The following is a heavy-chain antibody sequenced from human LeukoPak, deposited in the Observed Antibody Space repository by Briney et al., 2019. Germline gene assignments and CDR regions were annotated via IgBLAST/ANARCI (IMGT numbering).Heavy chain of an antibody. Sequence: GGSLRLSCAASGFTFSSYGMHWVRQAPGKGLEWVAVVWYDGSNKYYADSVKGRFTISRENSKNTLYLQMNSLRAEDTAVYYCARDSGYSGYSDYWGQGTLVTVSS. J-gene: IGHJ4*02. CDR2: VWYDGSNK. CDR3: ARDSGYSGYSDY. D-gene: IGHD5-12*01. CDR1: GFTFSSYG. V-gene: IGHV3-33*01.